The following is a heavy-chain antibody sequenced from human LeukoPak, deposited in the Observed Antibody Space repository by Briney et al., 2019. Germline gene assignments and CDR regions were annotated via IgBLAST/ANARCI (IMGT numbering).Heavy chain of an antibody. CDR3: ARDDHDYYDSSGYYWLSAFDI. D-gene: IGHD3-22*01. CDR2: IYHSGST. Sequence: PSETLSLTCTVSGYSISSGYYWGWIRQPPGKGLEWIESIYHSGSTYYNPSLKSRVTISVDTSKYQFSLKLSSVTAADTAVYYCARDDHDYYDSSGYYWLSAFDIWGQGTMVTVSS. CDR1: GYSISSGYY. V-gene: IGHV4-38-2*02. J-gene: IGHJ3*02.